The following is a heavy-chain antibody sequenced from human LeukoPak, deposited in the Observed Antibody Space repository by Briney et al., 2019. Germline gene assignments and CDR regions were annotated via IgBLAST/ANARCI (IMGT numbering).Heavy chain of an antibody. Sequence: GGSLRLSCAASGFTFSSYAMSWVRQALGKGLEWVSAISGSGGSTYYADSVKGRFTISRDNSKNTLYLQMNSLRAEDTAVYYCAKELYDSSGYYYELDYWGQGTLVTVSS. V-gene: IGHV3-23*01. CDR1: GFTFSSYA. CDR2: ISGSGGST. J-gene: IGHJ4*02. D-gene: IGHD3-22*01. CDR3: AKELYDSSGYYYELDY.